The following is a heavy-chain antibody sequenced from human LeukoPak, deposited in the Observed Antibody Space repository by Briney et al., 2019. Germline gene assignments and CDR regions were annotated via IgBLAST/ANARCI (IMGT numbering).Heavy chain of an antibody. CDR3: ARAPGEYNFGSFDY. Sequence: GGSLRLSCAASGFPFSSCAMSWVRQAPGKGLEWVSTISGSGGSTYYADSVKGRFTISRDNSQNTLYLQMNSLRAEDTAIYFCARAPGEYNFGSFDYWGQGALVTVSS. V-gene: IGHV3-23*01. CDR1: GFPFSSCA. CDR2: ISGSGGST. J-gene: IGHJ4*02. D-gene: IGHD5-18*01.